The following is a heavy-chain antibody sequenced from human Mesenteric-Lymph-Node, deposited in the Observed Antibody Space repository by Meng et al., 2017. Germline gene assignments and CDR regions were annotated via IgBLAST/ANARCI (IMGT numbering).Heavy chain of an antibody. CDR2: IYHSGST. CDR3: ARLYSSSWYDWFDP. CDR1: GYSISSGYY. Sequence: SETLSLTCTASGYSISSGYYWGWIQQPPGKGLEWIGSIYHSGSTYYNPSLKSRVTISVDTSKNQFSLKLSSVTAADTAVYYCARLYSSSWYDWFDPWGQGTLVTVSS. J-gene: IGHJ5*02. V-gene: IGHV4-38-2*02. D-gene: IGHD6-13*01.